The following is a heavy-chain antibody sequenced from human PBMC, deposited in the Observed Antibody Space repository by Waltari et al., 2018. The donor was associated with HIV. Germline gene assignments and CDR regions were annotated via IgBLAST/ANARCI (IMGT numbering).Heavy chain of an antibody. CDR3: ARAPCSGGSCRLFDY. J-gene: IGHJ4*02. V-gene: IGHV1-46*01. CDR1: GSPFISYY. CDR2: INPSGNST. Sequence: QVQLVQSGAEVKKPGASVKASCKASGSPFISYYMHWVRAAPGQGLEWMGIINPSGNSTSYVQKFQGRLTMTRDTSTSTVYMELSSLRSEDTAVYYCARAPCSGGSCRLFDYWGQGTLVTVSS. D-gene: IGHD2-15*01.